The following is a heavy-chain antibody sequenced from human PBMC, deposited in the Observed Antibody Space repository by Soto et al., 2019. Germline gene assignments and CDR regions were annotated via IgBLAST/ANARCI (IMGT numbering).Heavy chain of an antibody. J-gene: IGHJ6*02. D-gene: IGHD4-17*01. V-gene: IGHV3-30*18. CDR1: GFTFSNYG. Sequence: QVQLVESGGGVVQPGRSLRLSCAASGFTFSNYGMHWVRQAPGKGLEGVAVISYDGNKEYYADSVKGRFTISRDNSKNTMYLQMNSLRGEDTAVYYCAKDVYGERYYYDYYGMDVWGQGTTVSVSS. CDR2: ISYDGNKE. CDR3: AKDVYGERYYYDYYGMDV.